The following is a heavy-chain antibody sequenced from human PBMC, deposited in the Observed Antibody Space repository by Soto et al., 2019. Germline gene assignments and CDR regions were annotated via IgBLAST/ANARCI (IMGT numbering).Heavy chain of an antibody. D-gene: IGHD3-10*01. CDR1: GGSISSYY. Sequence: SETLSLTCTVSGGSISSYYWSWIRQPPGKGLEWIGYIYYSGSTNYNPSLKSRVTISVDTSKNQFSLKLSPLTAADTAVYYCARLSYGSGSYYNEGKTTYYYYYYMDVWGKGTTVTVSS. CDR3: ARLSYGSGSYYNEGKTTYYYYYYMDV. J-gene: IGHJ6*03. CDR2: IYYSGST. V-gene: IGHV4-59*08.